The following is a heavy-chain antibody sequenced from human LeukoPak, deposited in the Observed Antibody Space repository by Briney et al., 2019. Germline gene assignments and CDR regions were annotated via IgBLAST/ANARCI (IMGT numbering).Heavy chain of an antibody. D-gene: IGHD6-13*01. CDR1: GGSISSGDYY. V-gene: IGHV4-30-4*01. J-gene: IGHJ2*01. CDR3: ARDGSGSSWYMPFDL. Sequence: SQTLSLTCTVSGGSISSGDYYWSWIRQPPGKGLEWIGYIYYSGSTYYNPSLKSRVTISVDTSKNQFSLKLSSVTAADTAVFYCARDGSGSSWYMPFDLWGRGTLVTVSS. CDR2: IYYSGST.